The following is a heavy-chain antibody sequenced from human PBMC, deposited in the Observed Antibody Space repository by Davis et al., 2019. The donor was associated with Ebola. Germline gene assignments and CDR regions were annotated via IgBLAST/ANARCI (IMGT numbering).Heavy chain of an antibody. Sequence: ASVKVSCKASGYTFTSYGFSWVRQAPGQGLEWMGWISAYNGNTNYVQKLQDRVTMTTGTSTSTAYMELRSLRSDDTAVYYCARVLCSTTSCFEGYIYGMDVWGQGTTVTVSS. CDR2: ISAYNGNT. D-gene: IGHD2-2*01. CDR1: GYTFTSYG. J-gene: IGHJ6*02. CDR3: ARVLCSTTSCFEGYIYGMDV. V-gene: IGHV1-18*01.